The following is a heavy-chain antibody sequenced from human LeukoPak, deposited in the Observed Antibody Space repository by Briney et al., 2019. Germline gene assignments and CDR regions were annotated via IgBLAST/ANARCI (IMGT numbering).Heavy chain of an antibody. D-gene: IGHD6-19*01. CDR3: ATERYNSGWHFDF. V-gene: IGHV4-34*01. J-gene: IGHJ4*02. CDR2: INHSGST. Sequence: GSLRLSCAASGFTFSSSAMTWIRQPPGKGLEWIGEINHSGSTNFNPSLKSRVTISLDTSKNLFSLNLSSVTAADTAVYYCATERYNSGWHFDFWGQGTLVTVSS. CDR1: GFTFSSSA.